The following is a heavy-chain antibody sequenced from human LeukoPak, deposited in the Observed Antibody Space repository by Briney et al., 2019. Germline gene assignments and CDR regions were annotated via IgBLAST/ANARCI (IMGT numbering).Heavy chain of an antibody. CDR2: VRYDGDKK. V-gene: IGHV3-30*02. CDR3: ARGSQYNILTGFIVGAMDDFDY. CDR1: GFTFSSYG. Sequence: PGGSLRLSCAAAGFTFSSYGMHWVRQAPGKGLEWVAFVRYDGDKKYYADSVKGRFTISRDNSRNTLYLQMNSLRTEDTAVYYCARGSQYNILTGFIVGAMDDFDYWGQGTLVTVSS. J-gene: IGHJ4*02. D-gene: IGHD3-9*01.